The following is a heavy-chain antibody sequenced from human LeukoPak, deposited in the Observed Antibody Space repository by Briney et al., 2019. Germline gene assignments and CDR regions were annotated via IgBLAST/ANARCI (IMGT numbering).Heavy chain of an antibody. V-gene: IGHV3-30*03. Sequence: GGSLRLSCADSGFTFRSYGMHWVRQAPGKGLEWVAVISYDGDNKYYADSVKGRFTISRDNSKNTLHLQMNSLRVEDTAVYYCSGSRPTFDAFEIWGQGTMATVSS. CDR2: ISYDGDNK. J-gene: IGHJ3*02. CDR3: SGSRPTFDAFEI. CDR1: GFTFRSYG. D-gene: IGHD2-15*01.